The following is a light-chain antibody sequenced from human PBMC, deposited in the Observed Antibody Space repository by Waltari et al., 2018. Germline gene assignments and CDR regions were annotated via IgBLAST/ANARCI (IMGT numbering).Light chain of an antibody. V-gene: IGKV3-11*01. CDR2: DTS. CDR1: DSVSRY. CDR3: QQRSRWPRT. Sequence: EIVLTQSPATLSLFAGERATLSCRASDSVSRYLGWYQQKPGQAPRLLIYDTSIRATGVPARFSGSGYGTDSTITSSSREPEDFALYCCQQRSRWPRTFGGGTKVEI. J-gene: IGKJ4*01.